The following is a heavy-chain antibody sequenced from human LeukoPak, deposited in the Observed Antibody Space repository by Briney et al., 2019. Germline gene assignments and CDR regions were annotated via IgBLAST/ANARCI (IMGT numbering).Heavy chain of an antibody. D-gene: IGHD6-6*01. CDR2: ISSSGSTI. CDR3: ASQRYSSSSMDY. V-gene: IGHV3-11*04. J-gene: IGHJ4*02. CDR1: GFTFSRYW. Sequence: PGGSLRLSCAASGFTFSRYWMSWIRQAPGKGLEWVSYISSSGSTIYYADSVKGRFTISRDNAKSSLYLQMNSLRAEDTAVYYCASQRYSSSSMDYWGQGTLVTVSS.